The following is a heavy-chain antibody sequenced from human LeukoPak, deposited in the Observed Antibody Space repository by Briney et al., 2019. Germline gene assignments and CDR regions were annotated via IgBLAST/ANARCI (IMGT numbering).Heavy chain of an antibody. CDR2: ISGSGGST. J-gene: IGHJ4*02. D-gene: IGHD4-17*01. CDR3: AKSDYGDYVAHDY. CDR1: GFTFSSYA. Sequence: PGGSLRLSCAASGFTFSSYAMSWVRQAPGKGLEWVSAISGSGGSTYYADSVKGRFTISRDNSKNTLYLQMNSLRDEDTAVYYCAKSDYGDYVAHDYWGQGTLVTVSS. V-gene: IGHV3-23*01.